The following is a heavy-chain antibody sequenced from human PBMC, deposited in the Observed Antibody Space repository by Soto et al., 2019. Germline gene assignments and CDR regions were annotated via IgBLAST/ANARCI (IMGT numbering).Heavy chain of an antibody. D-gene: IGHD2-2*01. CDR2: IYYSGST. Sequence: SETLSLTCTVSGGSISSGGYYWSWIRQHPGKGLEWIGYIYYSGSTYYNPSLKSRVTISVDTSKNQFSLKLSSVTAADTAVYYCAIERPPCGSSTSCYHYYYYMDVWGKGTTVTVSS. CDR3: AIERPPCGSSTSCYHYYYYMDV. CDR1: GGSISSGGYY. V-gene: IGHV4-31*03. J-gene: IGHJ6*03.